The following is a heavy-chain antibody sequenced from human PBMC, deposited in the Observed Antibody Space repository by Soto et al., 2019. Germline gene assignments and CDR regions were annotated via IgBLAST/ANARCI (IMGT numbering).Heavy chain of an antibody. CDR2: ISAYNGNT. J-gene: IGHJ4*02. V-gene: IGHV1-18*01. CDR3: AIDSYDILTGYYYRAHRDY. D-gene: IGHD3-9*01. Sequence: QVQLVQSGAEVKKPGASVKVSCKASGYTFTSYGISWVRQAPGQGLEWMGLISAYNGNTNYAQKLQGRVTMTTDTATSTAYMELRSLRSDDTAVYYCAIDSYDILTGYYYRAHRDYWGQGTLVTVSS. CDR1: GYTFTSYG.